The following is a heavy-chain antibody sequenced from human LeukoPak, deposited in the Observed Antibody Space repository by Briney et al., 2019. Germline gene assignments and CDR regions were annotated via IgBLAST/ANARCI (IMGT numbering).Heavy chain of an antibody. Sequence: GGSLRLSCAASGFTFSSYAMHWVRQAPGKGQEWVAVISYDGSNKYYADSVKGRFTISRDNSKNTLYLQMNSLRAEDTAVYYCARDSSPYYYGSGSHDYWGQGTLVTVSS. J-gene: IGHJ4*02. D-gene: IGHD3-10*01. CDR1: GFTFSSYA. V-gene: IGHV3-30*04. CDR2: ISYDGSNK. CDR3: ARDSSPYYYGSGSHDY.